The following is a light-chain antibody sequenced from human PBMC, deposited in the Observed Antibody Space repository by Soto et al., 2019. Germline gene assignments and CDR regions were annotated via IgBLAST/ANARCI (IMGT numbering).Light chain of an antibody. CDR2: DAS. CDR1: QSISSY. V-gene: IGKV1-27*01. J-gene: IGKJ5*01. Sequence: DIQMTHSPSSLSASVLYIVTITFRASQSISSYLNWYQQKPGKAPKLLIYDASRLQSGVPSRFSGSGSGTDFTLTISSLQPEDVATYYCQKYNSAPINFGQGTRLEIK. CDR3: QKYNSAPIN.